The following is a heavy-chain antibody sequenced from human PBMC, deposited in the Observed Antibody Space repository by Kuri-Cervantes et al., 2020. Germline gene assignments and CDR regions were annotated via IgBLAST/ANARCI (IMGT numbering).Heavy chain of an antibody. CDR3: ARGNCGGGCSIDY. CDR2: IIPILGIA. V-gene: IGHV1-69*02. Sequence: SVKVSCKASGGTFSSYTISWVRQAPGQGLEWMGRIIPILGIANYAQKFQGRVTITADKSTSTAYMELSSLRSEDTAVYYCARGNCGGGCSIDYWGQGTLVTVSS. J-gene: IGHJ4*02. D-gene: IGHD2-21*02. CDR1: GGTFSSYT.